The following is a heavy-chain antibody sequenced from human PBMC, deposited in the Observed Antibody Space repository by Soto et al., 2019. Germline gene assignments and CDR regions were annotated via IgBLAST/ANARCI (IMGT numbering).Heavy chain of an antibody. D-gene: IGHD1-1*01. CDR1: GGSFTTYY. CDR2: IYYSGST. Sequence: SETLSLTCTVSGGSFTTYYWSWIRQPPGKGLEWIGYIYYSGSTNYNPSLKSRVTISLDTSKNQFSLKLSSVTAADTAVYYCASVKNWNDFDYWGQGTLVTAPQ. J-gene: IGHJ4*02. V-gene: IGHV4-59*01. CDR3: ASVKNWNDFDY.